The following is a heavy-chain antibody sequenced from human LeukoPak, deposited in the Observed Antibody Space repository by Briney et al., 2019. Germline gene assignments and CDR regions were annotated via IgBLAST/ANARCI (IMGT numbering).Heavy chain of an antibody. J-gene: IGHJ4*02. CDR1: GYTFTSYG. CDR3: ARDPDGSGSYSLFDY. Sequence: ASVKVSCKASGYTFTSYGISWVRQAPGQGLEWMGWISAYNGNTNYAQKLQGRVTMTTDTSTSTAYMELRSLRSDDTAVYYCARDPDGSGSYSLFDYWGRGTLVTVSS. CDR2: ISAYNGNT. V-gene: IGHV1-18*01. D-gene: IGHD3-10*01.